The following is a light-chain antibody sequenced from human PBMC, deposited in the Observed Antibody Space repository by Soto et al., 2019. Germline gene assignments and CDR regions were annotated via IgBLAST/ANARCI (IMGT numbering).Light chain of an antibody. CDR3: QQLNSYPLT. CDR1: QGISSY. J-gene: IGKJ4*01. V-gene: IGKV1-9*01. Sequence: DIQLTQSPSFLSASVGDRVTITCRASQGISSYLAWYQQKPGKAPKLLIYDASTLQSGVPSRFSGSGSGTEFTLTISSLQPEEFATYYCQQLNSYPLTFGGGTKVEMK. CDR2: DAS.